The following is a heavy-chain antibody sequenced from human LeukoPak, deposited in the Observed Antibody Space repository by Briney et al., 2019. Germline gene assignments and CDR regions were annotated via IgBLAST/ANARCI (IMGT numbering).Heavy chain of an antibody. D-gene: IGHD3-3*01. Sequence: PSETLSLTCTVSGDSISTSNYYWAWLRQPPGKGLEWIGSIYYSGITYYNASLKSRFTTSLDTSKNQLSLKVNSVTAADTAVYYCARSQLRFLEWLSALGWFDPWGQGTLVTVSP. CDR2: IYYSGIT. CDR3: ARSQLRFLEWLSALGWFDP. J-gene: IGHJ5*02. V-gene: IGHV4-39*07. CDR1: GDSISTSNYY.